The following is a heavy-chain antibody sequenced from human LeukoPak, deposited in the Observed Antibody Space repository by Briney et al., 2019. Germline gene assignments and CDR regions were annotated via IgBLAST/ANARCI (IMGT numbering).Heavy chain of an antibody. V-gene: IGHV3-23*01. D-gene: IGHD4-17*01. CDR1: GFTSSDYT. CDR3: AKDPTVTIEYGMDV. Sequence: GGSLRLSCAASGFTSSDYTMNWVRQAPGKGLEWVSGISVSDDSTYYADSVKGRFTISRDNSKNTLYLQMNSLRAEDTAVYYCAKDPTVTIEYGMDVWGQGTTVTVSS. CDR2: ISVSDDST. J-gene: IGHJ6*02.